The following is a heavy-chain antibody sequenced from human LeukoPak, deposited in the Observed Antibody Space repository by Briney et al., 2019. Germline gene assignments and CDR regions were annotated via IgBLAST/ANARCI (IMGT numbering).Heavy chain of an antibody. J-gene: IGHJ3*02. D-gene: IGHD2-2*02. V-gene: IGHV3-30*18. CDR2: ISYDGSNK. CDR1: GFTFSSYG. Sequence: GGSLRLSCAASGFTFSSYGMHWVRQAPGKGLEWVAVISYDGSNKYYADSVKGRFTISRDNSKNTLYLQMNSLRAEDTAVYYCANEGYCSSTSCYNTVPMDIWGQGTMVTVSS. CDR3: ANEGYCSSTSCYNTVPMDI.